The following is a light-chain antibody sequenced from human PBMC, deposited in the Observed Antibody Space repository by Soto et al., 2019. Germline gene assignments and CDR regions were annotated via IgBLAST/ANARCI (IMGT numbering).Light chain of an antibody. V-gene: IGKV3-15*01. Sequence: EIVMTQSPATLSLSPGERATLSCRASQSVSSNLAWYQHKPGQPPSLLIYDASTRATGIPARFSGRGSGTEFTLTISGLQSEDFAVYYCQQFHHSPWTFGQGTKVEI. CDR3: QQFHHSPWT. CDR2: DAS. CDR1: QSVSSN. J-gene: IGKJ1*01.